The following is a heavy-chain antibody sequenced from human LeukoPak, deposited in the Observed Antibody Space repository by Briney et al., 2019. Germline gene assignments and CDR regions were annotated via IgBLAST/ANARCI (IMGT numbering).Heavy chain of an antibody. D-gene: IGHD4-17*01. CDR3: ARANDYNDYYSDY. Sequence: PSETLSLTCAVYGGSFSGYYWSWIRQPPGKGLEWIGTIYYRGSTSSKPSLKSRVTISVDTSKNQFSLKLSSVTAADTAIYSCARANDYNDYYSDYWGQGTLVTVSS. J-gene: IGHJ4*02. V-gene: IGHV4-34*01. CDR1: GGSFSGYY. CDR2: IYYRGST.